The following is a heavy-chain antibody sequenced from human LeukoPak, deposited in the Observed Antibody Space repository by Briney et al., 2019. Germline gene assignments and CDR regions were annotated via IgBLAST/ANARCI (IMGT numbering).Heavy chain of an antibody. Sequence: PGGSLRLSCAASGFTFSSYAMHWVRQAPGKGLEWVAVISYDGSNKYYADSVKGRFTISRDNSKNTLYLQMNSLRAEDTAVHYCARDETGTTRGIFDYWGQGTLVTVSS. J-gene: IGHJ4*02. CDR2: ISYDGSNK. V-gene: IGHV3-30-3*01. D-gene: IGHD1-7*01. CDR1: GFTFSSYA. CDR3: ARDETGTTRGIFDY.